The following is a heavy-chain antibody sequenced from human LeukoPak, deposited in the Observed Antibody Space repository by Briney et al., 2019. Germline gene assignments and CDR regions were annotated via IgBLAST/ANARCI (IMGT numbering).Heavy chain of an antibody. D-gene: IGHD3-10*01. CDR2: INSDGSST. J-gene: IGHJ6*02. Sequence: QAGGSLRLSCAASGFTFSSYWMHWVRQAPGKGLVWVSRINSDGSSTSYADSVKGRFTISRDNAKNTLYLQMNSLRAEDTAVYYCARAPWELLPAGYYYYGMDVWGQGTTVTVSS. V-gene: IGHV3-74*01. CDR1: GFTFSSYW. CDR3: ARAPWELLPAGYYYYGMDV.